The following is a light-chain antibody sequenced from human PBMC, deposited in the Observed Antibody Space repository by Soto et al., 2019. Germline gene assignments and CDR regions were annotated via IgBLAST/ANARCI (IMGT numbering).Light chain of an antibody. Sequence: QPVLTQPPSASGTPGQRVTISCSGSSSNIGSNYVSWYQQLPGTAPKLLMYRNNLRPSGVPDRFSGSKAGTSASLAISGLRSEDEADYYCATWDDSLTAHVVFGGGTKLTVL. CDR1: SSNIGSNY. CDR3: ATWDDSLTAHVV. CDR2: RNN. V-gene: IGLV1-47*01. J-gene: IGLJ2*01.